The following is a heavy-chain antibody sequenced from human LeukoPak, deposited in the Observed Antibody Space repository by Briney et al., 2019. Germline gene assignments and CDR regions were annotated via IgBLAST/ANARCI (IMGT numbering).Heavy chain of an antibody. Sequence: PSETLSLTCTASGGSLSVFYWSWIRQSPRLGLEWIGLTYSDGSTMYNPSLTSRVTISVDTSKNQISLRLTSVTAADTAIYYCARDVVAVPGSDNWFDPWGQGTLVTVSS. CDR2: TYSDGST. CDR3: ARDVVAVPGSDNWFDP. CDR1: GGSLSVFY. J-gene: IGHJ5*02. D-gene: IGHD6-19*01. V-gene: IGHV4-59*01.